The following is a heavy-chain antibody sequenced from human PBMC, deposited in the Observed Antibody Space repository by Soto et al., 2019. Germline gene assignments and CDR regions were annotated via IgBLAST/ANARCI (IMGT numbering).Heavy chain of an antibody. D-gene: IGHD6-13*01. J-gene: IGHJ3*02. CDR3: ARLVKAAGTLGGAFDS. CDR2: INHRGSP. CDR1: GGSFNGHY. V-gene: IGHV4-34*01. Sequence: PSETLSLTCALYGGSFNGHYWSWIHQPPGNGLEWIGEINHRGSPNYNPSLKSRVTISVDTSKNPLSLKLSSVTAADTALYYCARLVKAAGTLGGAFDSCGQGTRVTVS.